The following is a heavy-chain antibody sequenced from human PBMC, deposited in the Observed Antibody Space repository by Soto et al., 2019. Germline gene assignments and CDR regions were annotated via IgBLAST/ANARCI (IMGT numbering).Heavy chain of an antibody. J-gene: IGHJ6*02. D-gene: IGHD2-15*01. CDR1: GYPFNSYW. CDR3: AKIVAVATRNYGVDV. V-gene: IGHV5-51*01. CDR2: IYPGDSDT. Sequence: DVQLEQSGAEVKKPGESLKISCKGSGYPFNSYWIAWVRQMPGTGLEWMGIIYPGDSDTRYSPSFQGQVTISADKTISTAYLQWSSLRASDTATYYCAKIVAVATRNYGVDVWGQGTRVTVSS.